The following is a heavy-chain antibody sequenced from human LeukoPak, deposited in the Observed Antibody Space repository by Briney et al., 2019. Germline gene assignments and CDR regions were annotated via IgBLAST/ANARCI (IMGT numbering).Heavy chain of an antibody. J-gene: IGHJ4*02. CDR2: LSTSGGST. CDR3: AREGRSAAAAHFDY. CDR1: GFTFSSYA. V-gene: IGHV3-23*01. Sequence: GGSLRLSCAASGFTFSSYAMSWVRQAPGKGLEWVSSLSTSGGSTYYADSVKGRFTISRDNSKNTLYLQMNNLRAEDTAVYYCAREGRSAAAAHFDYWGQGTLVTVSS. D-gene: IGHD6-13*01.